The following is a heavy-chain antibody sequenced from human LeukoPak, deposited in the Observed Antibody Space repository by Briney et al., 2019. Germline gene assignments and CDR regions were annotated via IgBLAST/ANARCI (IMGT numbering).Heavy chain of an antibody. V-gene: IGHV3-23*01. J-gene: IGHJ4*02. Sequence: PGGSLRLSCAASAFTFRIYATIWVRHAPRRGLEWVSTVSGSGGSTYYTDSAKGRFTLSRDNSNNTLYLQMNSLRAEDTAVYYCAKGAASRGYAYVANWGQGTLVTVSS. CDR3: AKGAASRGYAYVAN. CDR1: AFTFRIYA. CDR2: VSGSGGST. D-gene: IGHD5-18*01.